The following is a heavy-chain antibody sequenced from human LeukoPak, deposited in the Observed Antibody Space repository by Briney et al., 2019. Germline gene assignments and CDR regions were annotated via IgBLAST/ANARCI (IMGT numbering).Heavy chain of an antibody. CDR3: ARWMATVTTPDY. V-gene: IGHV1-2*02. J-gene: IGHJ4*02. CDR1: GYTFNGFY. D-gene: IGHD4-11*01. Sequence: ASVKVSCKASGYTFNGFYLHWVRQAPGRGLEWMGWINPKSGGTNYAQKFQGRVTMTRDTSISTAYMELSRLRSDDTAVYYCARWMATVTTPDYWGQGTLVTVSS. CDR2: INPKSGGT.